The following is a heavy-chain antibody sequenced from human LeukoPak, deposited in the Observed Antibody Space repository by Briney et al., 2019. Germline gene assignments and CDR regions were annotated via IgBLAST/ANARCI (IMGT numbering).Heavy chain of an antibody. CDR3: AKLVRSRESSGWTYYFDY. Sequence: SETLSLTCIVSGGSISSYYWSWIRQPAGKGLEWIGRIYTSGSTNYNPSLKSRVTMSVDTSKNQFSLKLSSVTAADTAVYYCAKLVRSRESSGWTYYFDYWGQGTLVTVPS. J-gene: IGHJ4*02. D-gene: IGHD6-19*01. CDR2: IYTSGST. CDR1: GGSISSYY. V-gene: IGHV4-4*07.